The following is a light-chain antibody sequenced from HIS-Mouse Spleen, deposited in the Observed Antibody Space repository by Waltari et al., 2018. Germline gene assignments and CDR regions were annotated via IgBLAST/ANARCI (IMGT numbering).Light chain of an antibody. J-gene: IGLJ2*01. CDR2: EDS. Sequence: SYELTQPPSVSVSPGQTARIPCSGDALPKKHAYWYQQKSGQAPVPVIYEDSKRPSGIPERFSGSSSGTMATLTISGAQVEDEADYYCYSTDSSGNHRVFGGGTKLTVL. CDR3: YSTDSSGNHRV. CDR1: ALPKKH. V-gene: IGLV3-10*01.